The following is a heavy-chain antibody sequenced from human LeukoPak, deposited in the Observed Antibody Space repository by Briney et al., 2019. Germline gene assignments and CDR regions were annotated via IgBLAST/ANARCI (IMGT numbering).Heavy chain of an antibody. J-gene: IGHJ4*02. D-gene: IGHD3-16*01. V-gene: IGHV4-31*03. CDR2: IYYSGST. CDR1: GGSISSGGYY. CDR3: ARILPMITFGGPRPEACFDY. Sequence: SETLSLTCTVSGGSISSGGYYWSWIRQHPGKGLEWIGYIYYSGSTYYNPSLKSRVTISVDTSKNQFSLKLSSVTAADTAVYYCARILPMITFGGPRPEACFDYWGQGTLVTVSS.